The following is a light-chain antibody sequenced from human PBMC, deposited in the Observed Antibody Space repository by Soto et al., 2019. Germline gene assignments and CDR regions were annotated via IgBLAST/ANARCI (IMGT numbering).Light chain of an antibody. CDR1: QSISNH. CDR2: AAS. CDR3: QQSYSSPPT. V-gene: IGKV1-39*01. Sequence: DIRTTQPPSSLSESVVARGCITCLASQSISNHLNWYQQKPGKAPKLLIFAASSLQSGVPSRFSGSRSGPDFTLTISSLQPEDFATYYCQQSYSSPPTFGQGTKVDIK. J-gene: IGKJ1*01.